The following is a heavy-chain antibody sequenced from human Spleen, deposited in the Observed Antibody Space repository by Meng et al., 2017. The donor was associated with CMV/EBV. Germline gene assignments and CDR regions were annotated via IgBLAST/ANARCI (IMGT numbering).Heavy chain of an antibody. Sequence: SETLSLTCAVYGASFSDDYWSWIRQPPGKGLEYIGEINHSGTTVYNPSLKGRVTISVDTSKNQFSLKLSSVTAADTAVYYCAKETSISVAAPNAFDIWGQGTMVTVSS. CDR1: GASFSDDY. J-gene: IGHJ3*02. CDR2: INHSGTT. CDR3: AKETSISVAAPNAFDI. D-gene: IGHD6-19*01. V-gene: IGHV4-34*01.